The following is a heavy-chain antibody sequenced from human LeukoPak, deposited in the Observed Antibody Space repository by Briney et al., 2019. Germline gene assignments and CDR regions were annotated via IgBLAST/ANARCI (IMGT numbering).Heavy chain of an antibody. J-gene: IGHJ6*03. Sequence: SVKVSCKASGGTFTSYAISWVRQAPGQGLEWMGRIIPIFGTANYAQKFQGRVTITTDESTSTAYMELSSLRSEDTAVYYCAQGYYDFWSGYSHHYYYMDVWGKGTTVTVSS. V-gene: IGHV1-69*05. CDR3: AQGYYDFWSGYSHHYYYMDV. CDR1: GGTFTSYA. CDR2: IIPIFGTA. D-gene: IGHD3-3*01.